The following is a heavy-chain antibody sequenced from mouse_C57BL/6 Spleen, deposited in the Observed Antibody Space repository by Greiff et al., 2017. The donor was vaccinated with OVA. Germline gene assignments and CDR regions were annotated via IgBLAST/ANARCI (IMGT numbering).Heavy chain of an antibody. CDR2: ISSGSSTI. J-gene: IGHJ2*01. D-gene: IGHD1-1*01. CDR3: AEDYYGSSYDYGY. CDR1: GFTFSDYG. V-gene: IGHV5-17*01. Sequence: EVMLVESGGGLVKPGGSLKLSCAASGFTFSDYGMHWVRQAPEKGLEWVAYISSGSSTIYYADTVKGRFTITRDNAKNTLFLQMTSLRSEDTAMYYCAEDYYGSSYDYGYWGQGTTVTVAS.